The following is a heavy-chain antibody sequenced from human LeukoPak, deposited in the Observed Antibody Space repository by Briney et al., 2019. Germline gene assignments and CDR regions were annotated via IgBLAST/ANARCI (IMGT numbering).Heavy chain of an antibody. Sequence: SGESLKISCKGSGYSFTTYWIGWVRQMPGKGLEWMGIIYPGDSDTRYSPSFQGQVTISADKSISTAYLQWSSLKASDTAMYYCARHLEPGAESTWLGYWGQGTLVTVSS. CDR2: IYPGDSDT. CDR3: ARHLEPGAESTWLGY. V-gene: IGHV5-51*01. CDR1: GYSFTTYW. D-gene: IGHD6-13*01. J-gene: IGHJ4*02.